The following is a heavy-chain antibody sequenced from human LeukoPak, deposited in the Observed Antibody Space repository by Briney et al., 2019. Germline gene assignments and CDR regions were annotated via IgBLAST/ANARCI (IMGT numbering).Heavy chain of an antibody. Sequence: GGSLRLSCAASGFTFSSYGMHWVRQAPGKGLEWVAVIWYDGSNKYYADSVKGRFTISRDNSKNTLYLQMNSLRAEDTAVYYCAKSVKVDYYYYMDVWGKGTTVTVSS. CDR3: AKSVKVDYYYYMDV. CDR1: GFTFSSYG. D-gene: IGHD2-15*01. CDR2: IWYDGSNK. V-gene: IGHV3-33*06. J-gene: IGHJ6*03.